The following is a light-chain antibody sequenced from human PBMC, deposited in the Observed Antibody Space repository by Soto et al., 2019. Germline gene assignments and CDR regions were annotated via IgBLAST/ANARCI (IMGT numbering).Light chain of an antibody. J-gene: IGKJ5*01. CDR2: YAS. Sequence: EIVMTQSPATLSVSPWERATLSCRASQSVSSNLAWYQQKPDQAPRLLIYYASTRATGIPARFSGSGSGTEFTLTISSLQSEDFAVYYCQQYNNLPPITFGQGTRLEIK. CDR3: QQYNNLPPIT. V-gene: IGKV3-15*01. CDR1: QSVSSN.